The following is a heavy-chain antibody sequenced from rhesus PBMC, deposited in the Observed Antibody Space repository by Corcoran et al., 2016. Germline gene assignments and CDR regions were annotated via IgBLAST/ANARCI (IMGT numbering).Heavy chain of an antibody. Sequence: QVQLQESGPGLVKPSETLSLTCAVSGGSISGGYYWGWIRQHPGKGLDWIGNIFGKTGSTYYNPSLKRRVTMSKDTTKNQFSQNLSSVAAADTAVYYCARGIGAGTPYYFDCWGQGVLVTVSS. D-gene: IGHD1-1*01. J-gene: IGHJ4*01. V-gene: IGHV4S7*01. CDR3: ARGIGAGTPYYFDC. CDR1: GGSISGGYY. CDR2: IFGKTGST.